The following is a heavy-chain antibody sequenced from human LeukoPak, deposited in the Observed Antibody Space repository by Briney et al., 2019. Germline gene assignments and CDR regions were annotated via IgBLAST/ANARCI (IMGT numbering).Heavy chain of an antibody. D-gene: IGHD2-15*01. CDR3: ARPNIRYCSGGACSNDGCDY. V-gene: IGHV4-39*07. J-gene: IGHJ4*02. CDR2: IYYSGST. CDR1: GGSISSSNYY. Sequence: PSETLSLTCTVSGGSISSSNYYWGWIRQPPGKVRGWIMIIYYSGSTYYSPALKILVIITVVTSKYLFFLKLSSLTAADTAVYYCARPNIRYCSGGACSNDGCDYWGQGILITVSS.